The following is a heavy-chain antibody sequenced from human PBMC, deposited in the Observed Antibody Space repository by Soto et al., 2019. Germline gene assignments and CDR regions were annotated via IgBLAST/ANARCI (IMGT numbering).Heavy chain of an antibody. CDR1: GFTFSSYW. Sequence: VQLVESGGGLVQPGGSLRLSCAASGFTFSSYWMHWVRQAPGKGLVWVSRINSDGSSTSYADSVKGRFTISSDNAKNTVYLQMNSLRAEDTAVYYCASPYMYSSGLYFYGMDVWGQGTTVTVSS. V-gene: IGHV3-74*01. D-gene: IGHD6-19*01. CDR3: ASPYMYSSGLYFYGMDV. J-gene: IGHJ6*02. CDR2: INSDGSST.